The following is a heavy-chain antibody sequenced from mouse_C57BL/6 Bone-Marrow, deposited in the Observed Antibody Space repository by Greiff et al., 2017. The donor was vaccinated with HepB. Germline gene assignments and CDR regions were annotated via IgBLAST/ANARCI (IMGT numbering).Heavy chain of an antibody. Sequence: EVKLLESGGGLVQPGGSLKLSCAASGFTFSDYGMAWVRQAPRKGPEWVAFISNLAYSIYYADTVTGRFTISRENAKNTLYLEMSSLRSEDTAMYYCARQDYYGSSLPYAMDYWGQGTSVTVSS. CDR2: ISNLAYSI. CDR1: GFTFSDYG. CDR3: ARQDYYGSSLPYAMDY. J-gene: IGHJ4*01. D-gene: IGHD1-1*01. V-gene: IGHV5-15*01.